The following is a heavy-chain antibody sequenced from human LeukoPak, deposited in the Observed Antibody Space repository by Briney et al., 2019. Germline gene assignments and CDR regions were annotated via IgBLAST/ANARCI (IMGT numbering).Heavy chain of an antibody. CDR3: ARPRGYSGYDWRLFDY. V-gene: IGHV1-2*02. D-gene: IGHD5-12*01. CDR2: MNPNSGGT. CDR1: GYTFTDYY. Sequence: RASVKVSCKASGYTFTDYYIHWVRQAPGQGLEWMGWMNPNSGGTNYAQKFQGRVTMTRDTSISTAYMELSRLRSDDTAVYYCARPRGYSGYDWRLFDYWGQGTLVTVSS. J-gene: IGHJ4*02.